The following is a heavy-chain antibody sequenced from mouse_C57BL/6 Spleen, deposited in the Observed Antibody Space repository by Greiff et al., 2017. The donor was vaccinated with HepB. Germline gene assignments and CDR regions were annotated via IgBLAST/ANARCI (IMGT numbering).Heavy chain of an antibody. D-gene: IGHD2-4*01. CDR1: GFSLTSYG. CDR2: LWSGGST. CDR3: ARMGDYDADWYFDV. J-gene: IGHJ1*03. V-gene: IGHV2-2*01. Sequence: QVQLQQSGPGLVQPSQSLSITCTVSGFSLTSYGVHWVRQSPGKGLGWRGGLWSGGSTDYNAAFISRLSISKDNSKSQVFFKMNSLQADDTAIYYCARMGDYDADWYFDVWGTGTTVTVSS.